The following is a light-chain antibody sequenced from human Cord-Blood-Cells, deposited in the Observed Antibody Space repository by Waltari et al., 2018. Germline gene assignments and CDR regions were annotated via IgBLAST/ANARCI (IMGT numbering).Light chain of an antibody. Sequence: QSALTQPASVSGSPGQSITISCTGTSSDVGGYNYVSWYQQHPGKAPKLMFYDVSKRPSGVPNRFSGSKSGNTASLTISGLQAEDEADYYCSSYTSSSTPWVFGGGTKLTVL. CDR2: DVS. CDR3: SSYTSSSTPWV. J-gene: IGLJ3*02. CDR1: SSDVGGYNY. V-gene: IGLV2-14*01.